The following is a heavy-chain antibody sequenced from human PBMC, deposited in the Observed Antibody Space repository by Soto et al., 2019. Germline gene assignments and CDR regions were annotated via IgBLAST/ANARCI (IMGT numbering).Heavy chain of an antibody. CDR2: ISYDGSNK. D-gene: IGHD3-3*01. Sequence: GSLRLSCAASGFTFSSYGMHWVRQAPGKGLEWVAVISYDGSNKYYADSVKGRFTISRDNSKNTLYLQMNSLRAEDTAVYYCAKASIFGVVINTSGPMDVWGQGTTVTVSS. CDR3: AKASIFGVVINTSGPMDV. V-gene: IGHV3-30*18. CDR1: GFTFSSYG. J-gene: IGHJ6*02.